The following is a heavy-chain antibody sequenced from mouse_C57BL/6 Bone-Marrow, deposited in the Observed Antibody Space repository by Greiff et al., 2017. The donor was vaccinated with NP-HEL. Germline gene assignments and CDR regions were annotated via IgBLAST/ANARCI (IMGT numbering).Heavy chain of an antibody. J-gene: IGHJ2*01. Sequence: EVHLVESGGGLVKPGGSLKLSCAASGFTFSSYAMSWVRQTPEKRLEWVATISDGGSYTYYPDNVKGRFTISRDNAKNNLYLQMSHLKSEDTAMYYCARDRWDFDYWGQGTTLTVSS. D-gene: IGHD1-1*02. CDR2: ISDGGSYT. V-gene: IGHV5-4*01. CDR1: GFTFSSYA. CDR3: ARDRWDFDY.